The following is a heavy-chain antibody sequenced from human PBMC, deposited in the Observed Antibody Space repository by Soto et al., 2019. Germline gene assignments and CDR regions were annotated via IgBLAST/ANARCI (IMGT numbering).Heavy chain of an antibody. D-gene: IGHD1-1*01. Sequence: SCFPFRRFELHWVRQAPGKGLEWISYISSSGSTAYYADSVKGRFTISRDNAKNSLYLQMNSLRAEDTAVYYCARSWGTLDYWGQGTLVTVSS. J-gene: IGHJ4*02. CDR3: ARSWGTLDY. CDR2: ISSSGSTA. CDR1: CFPFRRFE. V-gene: IGHV3-48*03.